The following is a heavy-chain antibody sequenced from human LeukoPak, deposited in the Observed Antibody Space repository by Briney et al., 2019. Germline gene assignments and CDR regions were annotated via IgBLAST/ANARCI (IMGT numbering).Heavy chain of an antibody. D-gene: IGHD3-16*01. Sequence: GRSLRLSCAASGFTFSNYAMTWVRQPPGKGLEWVSAISANGRNTYYADSVKGRFTVSRDNSKNTLFLQMNSLRAEDTAVYYCAEGKGGEAFDVWGQGTMVTVSS. J-gene: IGHJ3*01. CDR3: AEGKGGEAFDV. CDR1: GFTFSNYA. V-gene: IGHV3-23*01. CDR2: ISANGRNT.